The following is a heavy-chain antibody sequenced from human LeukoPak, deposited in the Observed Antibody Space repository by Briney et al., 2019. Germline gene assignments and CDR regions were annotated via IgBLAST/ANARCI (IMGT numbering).Heavy chain of an antibody. D-gene: IGHD5-18*01. J-gene: IGHJ3*02. Sequence: ASVKVSCKASGYTFTGYYMHWVRQAPGQGLEWMGWINPNSGGANYAQKFQGRVTMTRDTSISTAYMELSRLRSDDTAVYYCARGDELILNTANDAFDIWGQGTMVTVSS. CDR3: ARGDELILNTANDAFDI. CDR1: GYTFTGYY. V-gene: IGHV1-2*02. CDR2: INPNSGGA.